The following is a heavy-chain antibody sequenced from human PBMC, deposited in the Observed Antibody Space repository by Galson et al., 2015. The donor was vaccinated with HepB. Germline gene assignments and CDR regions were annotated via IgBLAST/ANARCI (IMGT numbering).Heavy chain of an antibody. J-gene: IGHJ4*02. V-gene: IGHV3-48*01. D-gene: IGHD6-19*01. CDR2: ISSSSSTI. CDR1: GFTFSSYS. CDR3: ARDRSRYSSGWYDY. Sequence: SLRLSCAASGFTFSSYSMNWVRQAPGKGLEWVSYISSSSSTIYYADSVKGRFTISRDNAKNSLYLQMNSLRAEDTAVYYCARDRSRYSSGWYDYWGQGTLVTVSS.